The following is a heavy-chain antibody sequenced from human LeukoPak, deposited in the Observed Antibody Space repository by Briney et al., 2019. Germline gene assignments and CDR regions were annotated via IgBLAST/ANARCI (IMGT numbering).Heavy chain of an antibody. CDR3: ARDGTSTDDY. D-gene: IGHD2-2*01. V-gene: IGHV1-18*01. Sequence: APVKVSCKTSGYTFCNLGINRVGQAPGQRGWWMGWISGNNDNPNYGQKFQGRFTVTTDSSTSTAYMELRNLRFDDTAVYYCARDGTSTDDYWGQGTLVTVSS. CDR2: ISGNNDNP. J-gene: IGHJ4*02. CDR1: GYTFCNLG.